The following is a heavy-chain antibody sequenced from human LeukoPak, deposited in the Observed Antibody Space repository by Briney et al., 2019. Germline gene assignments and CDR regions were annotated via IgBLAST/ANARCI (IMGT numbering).Heavy chain of an antibody. CDR3: ARDNVDIVATMQINGLYGMDV. D-gene: IGHD5-12*01. V-gene: IGHV1-18*01. CDR1: GYTFTSYG. J-gene: IGHJ6*02. Sequence: GASVKVSCKASGYTFTSYGISWVRQAPGQGLEWMGWISAYNGNTNYAQKLQGRVTMTTDTSTSTAYMELRSLRSDDTAVYYCARDNVDIVATMQINGLYGMDVWGQGTTVTVSS. CDR2: ISAYNGNT.